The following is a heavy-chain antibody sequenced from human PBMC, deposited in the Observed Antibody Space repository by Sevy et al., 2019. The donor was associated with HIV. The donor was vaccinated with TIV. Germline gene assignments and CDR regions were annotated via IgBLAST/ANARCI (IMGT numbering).Heavy chain of an antibody. CDR2: ISYDGTKK. J-gene: IGHJ4*02. Sequence: GGSLRLSCSASGFSFSTYGMHWVRQAPGKGLEWAAAISYDGTKKYYGDSVKGRFTISRDNSNNTLYLEINGLRPEDTSTYYCANDWVGSSDLYFYFYHWGQGAPVTVSS. CDR1: GFSFSTYG. V-gene: IGHV3-30*18. CDR3: ANDWVGSSDLYFYFYH. D-gene: IGHD6-19*01.